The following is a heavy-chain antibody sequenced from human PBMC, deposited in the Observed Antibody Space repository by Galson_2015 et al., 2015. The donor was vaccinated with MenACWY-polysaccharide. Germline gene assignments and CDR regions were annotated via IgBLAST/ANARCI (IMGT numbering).Heavy chain of an antibody. CDR2: IDGSGSNT. CDR3: ARERYSTGKYQFDY. CDR1: GFTVSNYS. D-gene: IGHD2-2*01. V-gene: IGHV3-23*01. J-gene: IGHJ4*02. Sequence: SLRLSCAASGFTVSNYSMSWVRQAPGKGLEWVSTIDGSGSNTHYADSVRGRITIYRDKSKKTLYLKMNSLRAEDTDVYYGARERYSTGKYQFDYWGQGTLVTVSS.